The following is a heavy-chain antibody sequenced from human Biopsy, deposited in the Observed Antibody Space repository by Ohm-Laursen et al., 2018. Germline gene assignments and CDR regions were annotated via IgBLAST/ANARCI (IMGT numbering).Heavy chain of an antibody. V-gene: IGHV4-59*01. J-gene: IGHJ4*02. D-gene: IGHD2-21*02. CDR2: IYYSGTT. CDR3: AGDDAVTVIRGRYY. CDR1: GGSISSYY. Sequence: SVTLSLTCTVSGGSISSYYWNWIRQPPGKGLEWIGYIYYSGTTDYSPSLKSRVNISIDKSKNQFFLRLSSVTAEDTAVDYCAGDDAVTVIRGRYYWGQGALVTVSS.